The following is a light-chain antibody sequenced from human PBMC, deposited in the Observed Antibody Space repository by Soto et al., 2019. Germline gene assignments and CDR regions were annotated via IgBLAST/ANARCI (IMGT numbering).Light chain of an antibody. CDR2: EAS. V-gene: IGKV1-33*01. CDR1: QSISDY. J-gene: IGKJ5*01. Sequence: DTQMTQSPSSLSASVGDRVTISCRASQSISDYLNWYQQKSGKAPTLLIHEASNLEAGVPSRFSGSRSGTEFILTISNLQPEDVATYYCQQYHDHVFTFGQRTRLEIK. CDR3: QQYHDHVFT.